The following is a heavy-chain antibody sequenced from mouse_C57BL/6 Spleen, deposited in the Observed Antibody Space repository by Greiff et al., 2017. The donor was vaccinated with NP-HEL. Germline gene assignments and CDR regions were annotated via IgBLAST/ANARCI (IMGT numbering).Heavy chain of an antibody. CDR1: GIDFSRYW. D-gene: IGHD1-1*01. CDR3: ARYYYDSSYEYFDV. Sequence: EVKLLESGGGLVQPGGSLKLSCAASGIDFSRYWMSWVRRAPGKGLEWIGEINPDSSTINYAPSLKDKFIISRDNAKNTLYLQMSKVRSEDTALYYWARYYYDSSYEYFDVWGTGTTVTVSS. V-gene: IGHV4-1*01. J-gene: IGHJ1*03. CDR2: INPDSSTI.